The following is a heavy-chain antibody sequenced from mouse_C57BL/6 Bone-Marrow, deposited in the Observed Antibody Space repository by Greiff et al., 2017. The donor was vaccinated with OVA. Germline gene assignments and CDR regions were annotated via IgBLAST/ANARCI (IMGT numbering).Heavy chain of an antibody. Sequence: QVQLQQSGAELARPGASVKMSCKASGYTFTSYTMHWVKQRPGQGLAWIGYINPSSGYTKYNQKFKDKATLTADNSSSTAYMQLSSLTSEDSAVYYCAREDGNWFAYWGQGTLVTVSA. CDR2: INPSSGYT. J-gene: IGHJ3*01. D-gene: IGHD2-1*01. V-gene: IGHV1-4*01. CDR3: AREDGNWFAY. CDR1: GYTFTSYT.